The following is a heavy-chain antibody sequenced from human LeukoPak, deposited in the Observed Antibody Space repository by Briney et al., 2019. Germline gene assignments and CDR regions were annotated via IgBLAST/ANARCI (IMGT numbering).Heavy chain of an antibody. CDR3: ARDQHIVVVPAAFNWFDP. CDR2: ISYDGSNK. D-gene: IGHD2-2*01. J-gene: IGHJ5*02. V-gene: IGHV3-30*01. CDR1: GFTFSSYA. Sequence: PGRSLRLSCAASGFTFSSYAMHWVRQAPGKGLEWVAVISYDGSNKYYADSVKGRFTISRDNSKNTLYLQMNSLRAEDTAVYYCARDQHIVVVPAAFNWFDPWGQGTLVTVSS.